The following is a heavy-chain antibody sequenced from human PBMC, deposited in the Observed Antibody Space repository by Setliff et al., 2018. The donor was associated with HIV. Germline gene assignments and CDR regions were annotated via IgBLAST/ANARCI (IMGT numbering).Heavy chain of an antibody. CDR3: ARDKRYYYDSSIYWYFDL. CDR1: GGSFSSYY. V-gene: IGHV4-4*07. D-gene: IGHD3-22*01. CDR2: TYTSGST. Sequence: SETLSLTCTVSGGSFSSYYWSWIRQPAGKGLEWIGRTYTSGSTNYNPSLKSRVTMSVDASKNQFSLKLSSVTAADTAVYYCARDKRYYYDSSIYWYFDLWGRGTLVTVSS. J-gene: IGHJ2*01.